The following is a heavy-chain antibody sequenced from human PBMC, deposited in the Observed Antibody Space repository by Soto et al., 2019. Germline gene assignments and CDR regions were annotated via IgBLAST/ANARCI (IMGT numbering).Heavy chain of an antibody. J-gene: IGHJ6*02. CDR2: TYYKSKWNN. D-gene: IGHD3-10*01. CDR1: GDSVSSNSAA. V-gene: IGHV6-1*01. Sequence: SQTLSLTCAVSGDSVSSNSAAWNWIRHSPSRGLEWLGRTYYKSKWNNDYALSVKSRITINPDTSKNQFSLHLYSVTPEDTAAYYCTGITWFRGMDVCGQGTPVTVSS. CDR3: TGITWFRGMDV.